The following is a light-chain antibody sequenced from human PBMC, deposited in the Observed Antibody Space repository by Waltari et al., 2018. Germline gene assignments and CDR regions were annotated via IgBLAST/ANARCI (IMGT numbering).Light chain of an antibody. CDR2: RVS. J-gene: IGKJ1*01. V-gene: IGKV2-30*01. CDR1: QSPVSSDGNPY. CDR3: MQGSHWPWT. Sequence: DVVMTQSPLSLPVTLGQPATISCRSSQSPVSSDGNPYFNWFQQRQGQSPRRLFYRVSSRDSGVPDRFSGSGSCSDFSLRISRVEAEDVGVYYCMQGSHWPWTFGQGTKVEIK.